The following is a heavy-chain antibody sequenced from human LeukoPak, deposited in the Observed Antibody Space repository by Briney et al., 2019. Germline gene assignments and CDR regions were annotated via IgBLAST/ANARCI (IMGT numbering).Heavy chain of an antibody. J-gene: IGHJ6*02. V-gene: IGHV1-46*01. CDR2: NNPSGGST. D-gene: IGHD5-18*01. CDR3: ARFPNTAMVMGLEYYYYGMDV. CDR1: GYTFTSYY. Sequence: GASVKVSCKASGYTFTSYYMHWVRQAPGQGLEWMGINNPSGGSTSYAQKFQGRVTMTRDTSTSTAYMELSSLRSEDTAVHYCARFPNTAMVMGLEYYYYGMDVWGQETTVTVSS.